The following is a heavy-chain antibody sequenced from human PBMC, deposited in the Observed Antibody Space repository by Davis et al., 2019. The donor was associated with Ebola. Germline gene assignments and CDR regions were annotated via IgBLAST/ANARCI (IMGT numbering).Heavy chain of an antibody. CDR2: LGTSADT. D-gene: IGHD1-26*01. CDR3: AKDTSNIWFDI. CDR1: GFTFSDHY. J-gene: IGHJ3*02. V-gene: IGHV3-23*01. Sequence: GESLKISCAASGFTFSDHYMSWVRQAPGKGLEWVSTLGTSADTYYAESVKGRFTISRDNSKNTLYLQMNGLRVEDTAIYYCAKDTSNIWFDIWGQGTMVTVSS.